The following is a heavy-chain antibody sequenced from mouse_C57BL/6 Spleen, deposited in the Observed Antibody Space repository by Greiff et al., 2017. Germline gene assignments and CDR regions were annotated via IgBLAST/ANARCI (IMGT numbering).Heavy chain of an antibody. CDR2: ISNSGST. Sequence: EVKLQESGPGLAKPSQSLSLTCSASGYSITSDYWNWIRKFPGNKLEYMGYISNSGSTYYNTSHKNRISITRDTSKNQYSLQLNSVTTDDTATYCCARYRESYAMDYWGQGTSVTVSA. CDR1: GYSITSDY. CDR3: ARYRESYAMDY. J-gene: IGHJ4*01. V-gene: IGHV3-8*01.